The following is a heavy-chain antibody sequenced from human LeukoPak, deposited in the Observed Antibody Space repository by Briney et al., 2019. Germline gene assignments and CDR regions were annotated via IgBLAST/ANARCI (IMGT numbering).Heavy chain of an antibody. Sequence: GGSLRLSCAASGFTISSYGMSWVRQAPGKGPECVSAISPSGRSTYYADSVKGRFTTSRDNSKNTLYLQMNSLRAEDTAVYYCAKYIMRGGYIAPFDYWGQGTLVTVSS. CDR3: AKYIMRGGYIAPFDY. D-gene: IGHD6-25*01. J-gene: IGHJ4*02. V-gene: IGHV3-23*01. CDR2: ISPSGRST. CDR1: GFTISSYG.